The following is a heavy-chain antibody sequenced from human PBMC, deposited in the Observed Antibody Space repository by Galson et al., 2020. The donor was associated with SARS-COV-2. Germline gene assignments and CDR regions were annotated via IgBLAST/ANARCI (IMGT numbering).Heavy chain of an antibody. CDR2: ISYDGSNK. Sequence: GESLKISCAASGFTFSSYAMHWVRQAPGKGLEWVAVISYDGSNKYYADSVKGRFTISRDNSKNTLYLQMNSLRAEDTAVYYCARETSGYSYGFDYWGQGTLVTVSS. V-gene: IGHV3-30-3*01. J-gene: IGHJ4*02. D-gene: IGHD5-18*01. CDR1: GFTFSSYA. CDR3: ARETSGYSYGFDY.